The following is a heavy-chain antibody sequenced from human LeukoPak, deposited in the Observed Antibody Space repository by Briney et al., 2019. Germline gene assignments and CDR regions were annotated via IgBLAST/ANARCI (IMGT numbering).Heavy chain of an antibody. D-gene: IGHD3-9*01. Sequence: SETLSLTCTVSGSSISSYYWSWIRQPPGKGLEWIGYIYYSGSTNYNPSLKSRVTISVDTSKNQFSLKLSSVTAADTAVYYCARGGSDILTGYSDYWGQGTLVTVS. CDR1: GSSISSYY. CDR2: IYYSGST. V-gene: IGHV4-59*01. CDR3: ARGGSDILTGYSDY. J-gene: IGHJ4*02.